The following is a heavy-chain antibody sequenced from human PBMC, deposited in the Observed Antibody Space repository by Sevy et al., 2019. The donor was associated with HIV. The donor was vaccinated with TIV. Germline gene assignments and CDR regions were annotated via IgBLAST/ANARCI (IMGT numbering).Heavy chain of an antibody. J-gene: IGHJ4*02. CDR1: GFTFRTYS. Sequence: GGSLRLSCAASGFTFRTYSMNWVRQAPGKGLEWLSSISDDSRYIYYSDSVKGRFTISRANAKNLLYLQMNNLRVENTAIYYGARDFTIFGVVSGFDYWGQGHLVTVSS. CDR3: ARDFTIFGVVSGFDY. D-gene: IGHD3-3*01. V-gene: IGHV3-21*04. CDR2: ISDDSRYI.